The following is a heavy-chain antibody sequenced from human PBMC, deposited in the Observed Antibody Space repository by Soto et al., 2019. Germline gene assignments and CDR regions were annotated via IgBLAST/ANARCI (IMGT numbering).Heavy chain of an antibody. V-gene: IGHV4-39*02. CDR3: ARRTRSSTYYFDY. CDR2: IDYSGTT. Sequence: SETLSLTCTVSGGSISSSIYYWGWIRQPPGRGLEWIGIIDYSGTTYYNPSLKSRLTMSVDTSKNHFSLNLSSVTAADTAVYYCARRTRSSTYYFDYWGQGALVSVS. D-gene: IGHD6-6*01. J-gene: IGHJ4*02. CDR1: GGSISSSIYY.